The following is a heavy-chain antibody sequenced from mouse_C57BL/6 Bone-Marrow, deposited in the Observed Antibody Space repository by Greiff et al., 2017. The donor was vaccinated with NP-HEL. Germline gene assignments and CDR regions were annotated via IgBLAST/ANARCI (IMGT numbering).Heavy chain of an antibody. CDR2: ISNGGGST. CDR3: ARHGITTVVAHYYAMDY. J-gene: IGHJ4*01. Sequence: VMLVESGGGLVQPGGSLKLSCAASGFTFSDYYMYWVRQTPEKRLEWVAYISNGGGSTYYPDTVKGRFTISRDNAKHTLYLQMSRLKSEDTAMYYCARHGITTVVAHYYAMDYWGQGTSVTASS. D-gene: IGHD1-1*01. CDR1: GFTFSDYY. V-gene: IGHV5-12*01.